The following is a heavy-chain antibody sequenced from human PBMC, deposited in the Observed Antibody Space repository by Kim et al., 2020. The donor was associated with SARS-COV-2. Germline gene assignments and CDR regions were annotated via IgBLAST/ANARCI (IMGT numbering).Heavy chain of an antibody. D-gene: IGHD2-15*01. CDR3: AGDGRAWYNWLDP. CDR1: GGSIDSGNYY. CDR2: ISYSGNT. Sequence: SETLSLTCSVSGGSIDSGNYYWSWIRQHPGKGLEWIGSISYSGNTYYTPSLKSRLTMSLDTSQNQFSLKMTSVTAAATAVYFCAGDGRAWYNWLDPWGQG. J-gene: IGHJ5*02. V-gene: IGHV4-31*03.